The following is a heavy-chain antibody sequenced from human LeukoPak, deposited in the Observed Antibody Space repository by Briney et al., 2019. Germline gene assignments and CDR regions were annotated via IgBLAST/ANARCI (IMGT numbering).Heavy chain of an antibody. D-gene: IGHD6-13*01. J-gene: IGHJ4*02. CDR2: INYSGNT. CDR1: GGSVSSSDYY. CDR3: AGGGSGYSSSWGSYFDY. V-gene: IGHV4-39*01. Sequence: SETLSLTCTVSGGSVSSSDYYWGWIRQPPGKGLEWIGSINYSGNTYYSPSLKNRVTISVDTSKNQFSLKLSSVTAADTAVYYCAGGGSGYSSSWGSYFDYWGQGTLVTVSS.